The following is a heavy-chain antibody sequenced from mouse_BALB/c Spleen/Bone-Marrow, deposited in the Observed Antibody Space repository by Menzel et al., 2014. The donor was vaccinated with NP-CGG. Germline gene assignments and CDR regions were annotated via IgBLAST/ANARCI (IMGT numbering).Heavy chain of an antibody. CDR3: ARNPIRRDAMDY. CDR2: IWSGGST. D-gene: IGHD2-12*01. V-gene: IGHV2-2*02. CDR1: GFSLTSYG. Sequence: QVQLQQPGPGLVQPSQSLSITCTVSGFSLTSYGVHWVRQSPGKGLEWLGVIWSGGSTDYNAAFMSRPSISKDNSKSQVFFKMNSLQGNDSTIYYCARNPIRRDAMDYWGQGTSVTVSS. J-gene: IGHJ4*01.